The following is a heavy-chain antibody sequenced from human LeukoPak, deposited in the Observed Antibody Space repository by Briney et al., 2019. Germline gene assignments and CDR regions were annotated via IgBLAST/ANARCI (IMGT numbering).Heavy chain of an antibody. J-gene: IGHJ4*02. CDR1: GFTFSRYG. V-gene: IGHV3-30*18. CDR3: AKGSSTVTTVDY. CDR2: ISYDGSNK. D-gene: IGHD4-17*01. Sequence: GRSLRLSCAASGFTFSRYGMHWVRRASGKGLEWVALISYDGSNKYYADSVKGRFTISRDNSKNTLYLQMNSLRAEDTAVYFCAKGSSTVTTVDYWGQRTLVTVSS.